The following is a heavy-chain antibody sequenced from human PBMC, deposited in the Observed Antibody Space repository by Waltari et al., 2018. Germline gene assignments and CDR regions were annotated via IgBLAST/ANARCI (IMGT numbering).Heavy chain of an antibody. D-gene: IGHD1-1*01. J-gene: IGHJ4*02. V-gene: IGHV3-7*01. CDR2: IKEDGSQR. CDR1: VSTLGNDL. CDR3: TRELPWTPAGDY. Sequence: EVQLRESGGGLVQPGESLSPSGVATVSTLGNDLIDWVGQAPGKGLEWVANIKEDGSQRGYVESVEGRFSISRDNAKNSLYLHMNSLRAEDTAVYYCTRELPWTPAGDYWGQGTLVTVSS.